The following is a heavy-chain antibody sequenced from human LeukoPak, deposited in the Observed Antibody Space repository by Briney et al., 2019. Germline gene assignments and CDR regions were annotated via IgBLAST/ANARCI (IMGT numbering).Heavy chain of an antibody. V-gene: IGHV4-34*01. CDR3: ARVRGYHFDY. CDR1: GGSFSGYY. CDR2: INHSGST. J-gene: IGHJ4*02. D-gene: IGHD5-18*01. Sequence: SETLSLTCAVYGGSFSGYYWSWIRQPPGKGLEWIGEINHSGSTNYNPSLKGRVTISVDTSKNQFSLKLSSVTAADTAVYYCARVRGYHFDYWGRGTLVTVSS.